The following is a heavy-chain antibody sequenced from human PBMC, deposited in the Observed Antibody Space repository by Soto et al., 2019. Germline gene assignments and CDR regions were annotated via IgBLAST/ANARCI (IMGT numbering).Heavy chain of an antibody. J-gene: IGHJ6*02. Sequence: SETLSLTCTVSGGSISSDSFYWAWIRQPPGKGLEWIGIIYYSGDTYYNPSLAGRLPMSVDTSNQFSLTLRSVTAAYAALPYCARNQPQRYCSGGTCRPAYGMDVWGQGTTVTVSS. CDR2: IYYSGDT. CDR1: GGSISSDSFY. D-gene: IGHD2-15*01. V-gene: IGHV4-39*01. CDR3: ARNQPQRYCSGGTCRPAYGMDV.